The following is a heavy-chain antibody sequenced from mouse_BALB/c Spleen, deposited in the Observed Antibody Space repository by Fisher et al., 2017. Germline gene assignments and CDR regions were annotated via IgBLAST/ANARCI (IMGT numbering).Heavy chain of an antibody. Sequence: KFKGKAKLTAVTSTSTAYMELRSLTSEDTAVYYCARYSYRYPWYFDVWGAGTTVTVSS. D-gene: IGHD2-14*01. J-gene: IGHJ1*01. V-gene: IGHV1-5*01. CDR3: ARYSYRYPWYFDV.